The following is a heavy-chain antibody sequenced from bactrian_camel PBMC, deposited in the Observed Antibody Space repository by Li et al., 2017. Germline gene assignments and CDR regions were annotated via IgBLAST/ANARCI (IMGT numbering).Heavy chain of an antibody. J-gene: IGHJ4*01. CDR3: ATVGGRCVFPPNRHRFDW. V-gene: IGHV3S1*01. Sequence: HVQLVESGGGSVQTGRSLRLTCEVLGYTRNYCAAWFWQAPGKEAEAVASLDTDGDRTWHADFVKGRFTMSRDKAIHYLQMNNLTPEDTGTYYCATVGGRCVFPPNRHRFDWRGQGTQVTVS. D-gene: IGHD2*01. CDR2: LDTDGDRT. CDR1: GYTRNYC.